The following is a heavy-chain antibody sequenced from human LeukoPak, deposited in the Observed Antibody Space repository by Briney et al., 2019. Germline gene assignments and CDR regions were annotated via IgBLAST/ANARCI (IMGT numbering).Heavy chain of an antibody. J-gene: IGHJ4*02. D-gene: IGHD2-15*01. CDR3: TTDLLRYCSGGSCPFDY. Sequence: GGSLRLSCAASGFTFSNAWMSWVRQAPGKGLEWVGRIKSKTDGGTTDYAAPVKGRFTISRDDSKNTLYLHMNSLKTEDTAVYYCTTDLLRYCSGGSCPFDYWGQGTLVTVSS. CDR1: GFTFSNAW. V-gene: IGHV3-15*01. CDR2: IKSKTDGGTT.